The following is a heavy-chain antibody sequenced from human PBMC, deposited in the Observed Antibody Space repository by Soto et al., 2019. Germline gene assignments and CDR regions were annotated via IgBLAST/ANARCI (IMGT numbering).Heavy chain of an antibody. CDR2: IIDSGAST. CDR1: GFTFSSCA. V-gene: IGHV3-23*01. D-gene: IGHD6-19*01. Sequence: GGSLRLSCAASGFTFSSCAMGWVRQAPGKGLEWVSDIIDSGASTYYADSVQGRFTISRDNSKSTLYLQMNSLRAEDTALYYCAKDSRYSGWYGYNRFDPWGQGTLVTVSS. J-gene: IGHJ5*02. CDR3: AKDSRYSGWYGYNRFDP.